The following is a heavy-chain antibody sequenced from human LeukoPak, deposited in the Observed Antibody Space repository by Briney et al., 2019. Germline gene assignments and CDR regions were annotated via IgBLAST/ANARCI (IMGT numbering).Heavy chain of an antibody. Sequence: SETLSLTCTVSGGSISSYYWSWIRQPPGKGLEWIGYIYYSGSTNYNPSLKSRVTISVDTSKNQFSLKLSSVTAADTAVYYCARAGADIAAIDYWGQGTLVTVSS. CDR1: GGSISSYY. CDR3: ARAGADIAAIDY. V-gene: IGHV4-59*01. J-gene: IGHJ4*02. D-gene: IGHD6-25*01. CDR2: IYYSGST.